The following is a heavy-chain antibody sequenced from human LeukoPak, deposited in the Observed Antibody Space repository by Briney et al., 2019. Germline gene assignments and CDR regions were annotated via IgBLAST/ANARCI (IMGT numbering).Heavy chain of an antibody. CDR3: ARSSASRVPYYYDSSGIFDY. CDR1: GGTFSSYA. V-gene: IGHV1-69*13. D-gene: IGHD3-22*01. J-gene: IGHJ4*02. Sequence: ASVKVSCKASGGTFSSYAISWVRQAPGQGLEWMGGIIPIFGTANYAQKFQGRVTITADESTSTAYMELSSLRSEDTAVYYCARSSASRVPYYYDSSGIFDYWGQGTLVTDSS. CDR2: IIPIFGTA.